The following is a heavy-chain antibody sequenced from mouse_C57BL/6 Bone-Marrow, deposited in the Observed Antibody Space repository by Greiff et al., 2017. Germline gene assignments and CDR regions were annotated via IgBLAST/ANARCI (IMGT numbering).Heavy chain of an antibody. CDR2: IYPSDSET. CDR1: GYTFTSYW. J-gene: IGHJ2*01. CDR3: ARDTRTAQATSYFDY. D-gene: IGHD3-2*02. V-gene: IGHV1-61*01. Sequence: QVHVKQPGAELVRPGSSVKLSCKASGYTFTSYWMDWVKQRPGQGLEWIGNIYPSDSETHYNQKFKDKATLTVDKSSSTAYMQLSSLTSEDSAVYYGARDTRTAQATSYFDYWGQGTTLTVSS.